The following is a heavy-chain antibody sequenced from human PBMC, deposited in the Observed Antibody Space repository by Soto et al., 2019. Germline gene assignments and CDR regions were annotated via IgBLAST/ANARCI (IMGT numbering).Heavy chain of an antibody. CDR3: ARGIKYGDYSRLFDP. Sequence: GASVKVSSKASGYTFTSYDIKSVRQATGQGFEYLGWMNPNSGNTGYVKKFQGRVTMTRDTSMSTAYMELSSLRSEDTAVYYCARGIKYGDYSRLFDPRGPRTLVTVSS. CDR2: MNPNSGNT. J-gene: IGHJ5*02. V-gene: IGHV1-8*01. CDR1: GYTFTSYD. D-gene: IGHD4-17*01.